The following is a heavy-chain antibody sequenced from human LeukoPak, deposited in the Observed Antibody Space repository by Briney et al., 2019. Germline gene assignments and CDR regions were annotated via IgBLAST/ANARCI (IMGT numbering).Heavy chain of an antibody. D-gene: IGHD2-15*01. V-gene: IGHV1-18*01. Sequence: ASVKVSCKASGYTFTSYGTSWVRQAPGQGLEWMGWISAYNGNTNYAQKLQGRVTMTTDTSTSTAYMELRSLRSDDTAVYYCARAPPGGYCSGGSCYSHYWGQGTLVTVSS. CDR3: ARAPPGGYCSGGSCYSHY. CDR1: GYTFTSYG. CDR2: ISAYNGNT. J-gene: IGHJ4*02.